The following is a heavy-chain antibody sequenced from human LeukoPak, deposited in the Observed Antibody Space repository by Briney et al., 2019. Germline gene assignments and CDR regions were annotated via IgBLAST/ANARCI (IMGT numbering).Heavy chain of an antibody. CDR2: IYYSGNT. CDR3: ARETYYYDSSGYYNDY. CDR1: GGSISSSSYY. Sequence: SETLFLTCTVSGGSISSSSYYWGWIRQPPGKGLEWIGSIYYSGNTYYNPSLKSRVTISVDTSKNQFSLKLSSVTAADTAVYYCARETYYYDSSGYYNDYWGQGTLVTVSS. V-gene: IGHV4-39*07. J-gene: IGHJ4*02. D-gene: IGHD3-22*01.